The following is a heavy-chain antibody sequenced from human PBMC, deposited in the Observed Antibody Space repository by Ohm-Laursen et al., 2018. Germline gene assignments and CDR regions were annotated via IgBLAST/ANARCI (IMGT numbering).Heavy chain of an antibody. D-gene: IGHD3-22*01. CDR2: IYTSGST. CDR1: GGSISSYY. J-gene: IGHJ4*02. V-gene: IGHV4-4*07. CDR3: ASIDYYDSSGYYNY. Sequence: SETLSLTCTVSGGSISSYYWSWIRQPAGKGLEWIGRIYTSGSTNYNPSLKSRVTMSVDTSKNQFSLKLSSVTAADTAVYYCASIDYYDSSGYYNYWGQGTLVTVSP.